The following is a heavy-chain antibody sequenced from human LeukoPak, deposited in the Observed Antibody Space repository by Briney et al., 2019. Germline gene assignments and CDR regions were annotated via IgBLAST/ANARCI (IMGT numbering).Heavy chain of an antibody. J-gene: IGHJ4*02. D-gene: IGHD6-25*01. CDR3: ERGESCSG. V-gene: IGHV3-7*02. CDR1: GFTFSSYW. CDR2: IKEDGSEK. Sequence: GGSLRLSCAASGFTFSSYWMNWVRQAPGKGLEWVANIKEDGSEKNYVDSVKGRFTISRDNAKNSLYLQMNSLRDEDTALYYCERGESCSGWGQGTLVTVSS.